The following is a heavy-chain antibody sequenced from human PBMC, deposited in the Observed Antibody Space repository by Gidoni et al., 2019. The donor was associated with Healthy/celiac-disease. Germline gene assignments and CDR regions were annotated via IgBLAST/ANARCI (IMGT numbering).Heavy chain of an antibody. CDR2: ISGSGGST. J-gene: IGHJ6*02. D-gene: IGHD5-18*01. CDR1: GFTFSSYA. Sequence: EVQLLESGGGLVQPGGSLRLSCAASGFTFSSYAMSWVRQAPGKGLEWVSAISGSGGSTYYADSVKGRFTISRDNSKNTLYLQMNSLRAEDTAVYYCAKLTEQDVGIREVYYYYYGMDVWGQGTTVTVSS. CDR3: AKLTEQDVGIREVYYYYYGMDV. V-gene: IGHV3-23*01.